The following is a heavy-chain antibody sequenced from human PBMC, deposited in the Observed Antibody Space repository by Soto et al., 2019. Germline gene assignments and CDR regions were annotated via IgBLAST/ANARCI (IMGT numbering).Heavy chain of an antibody. J-gene: IGHJ4*02. D-gene: IGHD2-2*01. CDR3: ATSPPRYCSSTSCYLYVY. CDR1: GYTFTSYA. V-gene: IGHV1-3*01. Sequence: ASVKVSCKASGYTFTSYAMHWVRQAPGQRLEWMGWINAGNGNTKYSQKFQGRVTITRDTSASTAYMELSSLKSEDKAVYYCATSPPRYCSSTSCYLYVYWGQGTLVTVSS. CDR2: INAGNGNT.